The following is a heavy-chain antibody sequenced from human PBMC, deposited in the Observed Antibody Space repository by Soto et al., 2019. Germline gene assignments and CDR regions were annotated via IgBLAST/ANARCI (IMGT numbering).Heavy chain of an antibody. J-gene: IGHJ6*02. CDR3: ARDQPLSCSDNNCKYYYGMDV. CDR2: IIPLFGTA. V-gene: IGHV1-69*13. Sequence: GASVKVSCKASGGTFSTYAITWVRQAPGQGVEWMGEIIPLFGTAKYAQKFQGRVTITADESTSTAYMELSSLRSEDTAVYYCARDQPLSCSDNNCKYYYGMDVWGQGTTVTVSS. CDR1: GGTFSTYA. D-gene: IGHD2-15*01.